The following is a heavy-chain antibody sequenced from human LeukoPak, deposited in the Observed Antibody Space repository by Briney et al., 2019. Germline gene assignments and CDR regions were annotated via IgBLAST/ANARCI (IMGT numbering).Heavy chain of an antibody. CDR3: AKESGKFDY. CDR1: GLNFGEST. Sequence: GGSLRLSCVASGLNFGESTMHWVRQAPGKGLEWVSLISADGGSAFSADSVKGRFSISRDNSKNSLYLQMDSLRSEDTAMYYCAKESGKFDYWGQGTLVVVSS. V-gene: IGHV3-43*02. J-gene: IGHJ4*02. CDR2: ISADGGSA.